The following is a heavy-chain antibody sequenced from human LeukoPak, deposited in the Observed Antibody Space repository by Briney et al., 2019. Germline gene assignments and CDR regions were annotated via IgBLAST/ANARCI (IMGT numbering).Heavy chain of an antibody. V-gene: IGHV3-48*03. Sequence: GGSLRLSCAASGFTFSNYEMNWVRQAPGKGLEWVSYITSSGNTIYYANSVKGRFTISRDNAKNSLYLQMNSLRAEDTAVYYCARGSPGYWGQGTLVTVSS. J-gene: IGHJ4*02. CDR3: ARGSPGY. CDR2: ITSSGNTI. CDR1: GFTFSNYE.